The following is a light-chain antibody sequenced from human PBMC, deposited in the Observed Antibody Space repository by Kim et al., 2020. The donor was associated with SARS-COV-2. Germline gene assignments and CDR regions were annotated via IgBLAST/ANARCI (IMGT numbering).Light chain of an antibody. CDR1: TRAVTLGGHY. CDR2: DTS. CDR3: LLSYDGVRV. V-gene: IGLV7-46*01. Sequence: GATVTLTAVSSTRAVTLGGHYPCWFQQNPGQVPRSLIYDTSNKQSWTPARFSGFLFGGKAALTLSNAQPEDEADYYCLLSYDGVRVFGGGTQLTVL. J-gene: IGLJ7*01.